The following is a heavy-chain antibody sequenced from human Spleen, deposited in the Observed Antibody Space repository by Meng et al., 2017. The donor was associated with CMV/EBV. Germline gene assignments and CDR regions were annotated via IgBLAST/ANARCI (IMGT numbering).Heavy chain of an antibody. CDR1: GYTFTSYD. CDR3: ARGPRIVAAGNIGYFQH. V-gene: IGHV1-18*01. D-gene: IGHD6-13*01. Sequence: ASVKVSCKAFGYTFTSYDLSWVRQAPGQGLEWMGWVSTYNGNTRYAHYLQGRVTMTTDASTNTAYMELRNLSSDDTAAYYCARGPRIVAAGNIGYFQHWGQGTLVTVSS. CDR2: VSTYNGNT. J-gene: IGHJ1*01.